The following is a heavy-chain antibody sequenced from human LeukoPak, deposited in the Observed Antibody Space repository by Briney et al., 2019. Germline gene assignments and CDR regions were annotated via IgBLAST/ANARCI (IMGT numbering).Heavy chain of an antibody. CDR3: ARWYQYNWFDP. V-gene: IGHV4-59*01. CDR2: IYYSGST. J-gene: IGHJ5*02. D-gene: IGHD2-15*01. CDR1: GGSISSYY. Sequence: PSETLSLTCTVSGGSISSYYWSWIRQPPGKGLEWIGYIYYSGSTNYNPSLKSRVTISVDTSKNQFSLKLSSATAADTAVYYCARWYQYNWFDPWGQGTLVTVSS.